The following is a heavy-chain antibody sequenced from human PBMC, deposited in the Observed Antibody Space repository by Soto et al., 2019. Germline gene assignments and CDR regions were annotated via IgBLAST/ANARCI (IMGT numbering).Heavy chain of an antibody. CDR1: GGSISSYY. J-gene: IGHJ5*02. D-gene: IGHD3-22*01. CDR3: ARDTLDYYDSSGYLAGFDP. V-gene: IGHV4-59*06. CDR2: IYYSGST. Sequence: SETLSLTCTVSGGSISSYYWSWIRQHPGKGLEWIGYIYYSGSTYYNPSLKSRVTISVDTSKNQFSLKLSSVTAADTAVYYCARDTLDYYDSSGYLAGFDPWGQGTLVTVSS.